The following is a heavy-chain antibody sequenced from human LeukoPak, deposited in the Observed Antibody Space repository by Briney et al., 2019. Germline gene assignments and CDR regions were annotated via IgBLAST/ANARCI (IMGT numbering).Heavy chain of an antibody. V-gene: IGHV4-39*02. Sequence: SETLSLTCTVSGGSISSSSYYWGSIRHPPGKGLEWNGSIANRGSPYYNPSLKSRVTMSVDTPNNHFSLRLSSVTAADTAVYYCVRDGGFYYTASPNSWFDPWGQGTLVIVSS. CDR3: VRDGGFYYTASPNSWFDP. CDR1: GGSISSSSYY. D-gene: IGHD2-15*01. CDR2: IANRGSP. J-gene: IGHJ5*02.